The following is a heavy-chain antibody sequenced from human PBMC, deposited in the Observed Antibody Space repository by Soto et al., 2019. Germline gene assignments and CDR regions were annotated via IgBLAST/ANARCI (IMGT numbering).Heavy chain of an antibody. CDR1: GGSFRVFI. V-gene: IGHV4-34*01. J-gene: IGHJ4*02. D-gene: IGHD1-26*01. Sequence: PEPLSHTCGVYGGSFRVFIWTWIRQTPGKGLQWIGQINHSGSANYNPSLKSRVTISVHTSKSQFSLELSSVTAADTAVYYCARGLISGSHYSGGWYYFDSWGQGTQVT. CDR2: INHSGSA. CDR3: ARGLISGSHYSGGWYYFDS.